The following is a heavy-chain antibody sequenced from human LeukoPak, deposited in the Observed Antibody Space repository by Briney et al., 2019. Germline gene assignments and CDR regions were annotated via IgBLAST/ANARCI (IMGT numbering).Heavy chain of an antibody. CDR1: GFTFSSYA. Sequence: GRSLRLSCAASGFTFSSYAMSWVRQAPGKGLEWVSAISGSGGSTYYADSVKGRFTISRDNSKNTLYLQMNSLRAEDTAVYYCAVYGDYGTFDYWGQGTLVTVSS. V-gene: IGHV3-23*01. CDR2: ISGSGGST. CDR3: AVYGDYGTFDY. J-gene: IGHJ4*02. D-gene: IGHD4-17*01.